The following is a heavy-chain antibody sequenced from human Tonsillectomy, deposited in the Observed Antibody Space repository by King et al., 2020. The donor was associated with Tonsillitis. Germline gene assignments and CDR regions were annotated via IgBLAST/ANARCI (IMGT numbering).Heavy chain of an antibody. CDR3: ARERIAVADDDAFDI. J-gene: IGHJ3*02. Sequence: QLVQSGGGLVQPGGSLRLSCAASGFTFSSYEMNWVRQAPGKGLEWVSYISSSGSTIYYADSVKGRFTISRDNAKNSLYLQMNSLRAEDTDVYYCARERIAVADDDAFDIWGQGTMVTVSS. D-gene: IGHD6-13*01. CDR1: GFTFSSYE. V-gene: IGHV3-48*03. CDR2: ISSSGSTI.